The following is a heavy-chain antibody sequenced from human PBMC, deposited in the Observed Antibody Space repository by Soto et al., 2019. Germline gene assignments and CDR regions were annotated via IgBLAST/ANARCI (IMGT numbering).Heavy chain of an antibody. CDR3: VRDLTYPRVTGTWFAY. D-gene: IGHD3-10*01. CDR1: GYTFANYG. V-gene: IGHV1-18*04. Sequence: SVKVSCKASGYTFANYGISWVRQAPGQGLEWMGWISGNNGATNYAPKVQDRITMTLDTSTGVASMALRSLRSDDTAIYYCVRDLTYPRVTGTWFAYWRQGTPVTVSS. CDR2: ISGNNGAT. J-gene: IGHJ4*02.